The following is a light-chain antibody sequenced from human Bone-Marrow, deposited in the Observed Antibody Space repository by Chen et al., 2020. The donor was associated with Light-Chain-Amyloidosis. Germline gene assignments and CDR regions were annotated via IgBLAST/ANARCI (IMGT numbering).Light chain of an antibody. J-gene: IGLJ2*01. CDR2: DVS. Sequence: QSALTQPASVSGSPGQSITISCTGTSSDVGGHNYVSWYQQHPGKAPKLMIYDVSNRPSGVSNRCSGSKSGNTASLTISGLQAEDEADYYCSSYTSSSTEVFGGGTKLTVL. V-gene: IGLV2-14*01. CDR3: SSYTSSSTEV. CDR1: SSDVGGHNY.